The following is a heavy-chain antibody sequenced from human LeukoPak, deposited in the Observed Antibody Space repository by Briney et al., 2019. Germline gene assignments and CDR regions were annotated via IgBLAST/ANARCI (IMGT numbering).Heavy chain of an antibody. CDR1: GFTFSSYA. CDR3: ARGQPEFDI. J-gene: IGHJ3*02. V-gene: IGHV3-30-3*01. Sequence: QPGGSLRLSCAASGFTFSSYAMSWVRQAPGKGLEWVAVISYDRSNKYYADSVKGRFTISRDNSKNTLYLQMNSLRAEDTAVYYCARGQPEFDIWGQGTMVTVSS. CDR2: ISYDRSNK. D-gene: IGHD1-14*01.